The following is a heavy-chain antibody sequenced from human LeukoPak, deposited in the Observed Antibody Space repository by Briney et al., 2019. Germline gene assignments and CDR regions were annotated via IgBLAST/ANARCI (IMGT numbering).Heavy chain of an antibody. V-gene: IGHV4-34*01. D-gene: IGHD1-7*01. CDR3: ARRWNYGRNYYIDV. CDR1: GGSFSNYY. CDR2: INDSGRI. Sequence: SETLSLTCAVYGGSFSNYYWSWSRQPPGKGLEWIGEINDSGRINYNPSLMSRATVSVDTSKNQFSLRLTSVTATDTAVYYCARRWNYGRNYYIDVWGNGATVSVSS. J-gene: IGHJ6*03.